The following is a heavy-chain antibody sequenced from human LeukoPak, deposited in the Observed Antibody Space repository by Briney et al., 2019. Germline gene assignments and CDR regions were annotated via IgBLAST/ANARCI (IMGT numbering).Heavy chain of an antibody. CDR3: AKSLYGSGSYYNWFDP. CDR2: INHRGST. V-gene: IGHV4-34*01. CDR1: GGSFSGYY. D-gene: IGHD3-10*01. Sequence: SETLSLTCVVYGGSFSGYYWSWIRQSPGKGLEWIGEINHRGSTNYNPSLKRRVTISLDTSKNQFSLKLSSVTAADTAVYYCAKSLYGSGSYYNWFDPWGQGTLVTVSS. J-gene: IGHJ5*02.